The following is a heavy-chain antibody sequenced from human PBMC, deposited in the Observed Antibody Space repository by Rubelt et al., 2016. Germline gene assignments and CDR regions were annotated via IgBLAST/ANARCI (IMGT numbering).Heavy chain of an antibody. Sequence: QLQLQESGPGLVKPSETLSLTCTVSGGSISSSSYYWGWIRQPPGKGLEWIGSIYYSGSTYYNPSLRRRVTIALDTSKNQFSLKLSSVTAADTAVYYCASSPRSGSYYYGMDVWGQGTTVTVSS. CDR3: ASSPRSGSYYYGMDV. CDR2: IYYSGST. J-gene: IGHJ6*02. V-gene: IGHV4-39*01. D-gene: IGHD3-10*01. CDR1: GGSISSSSYY.